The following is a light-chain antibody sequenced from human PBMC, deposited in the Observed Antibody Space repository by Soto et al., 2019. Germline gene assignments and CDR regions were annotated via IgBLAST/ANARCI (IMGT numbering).Light chain of an antibody. Sequence: EAVMTHSPVTLSVSPGERATLSCRASRSVTRHVAWYQQKPGQAPRLLIYDASVRATGIPARFSGSGSGTEFTLTINNLQSEDFAVYYCQQYNNGLRTFGQGTRLQIK. CDR2: DAS. CDR1: RSVTRH. V-gene: IGKV3-15*01. CDR3: QQYNNGLRT. J-gene: IGKJ5*01.